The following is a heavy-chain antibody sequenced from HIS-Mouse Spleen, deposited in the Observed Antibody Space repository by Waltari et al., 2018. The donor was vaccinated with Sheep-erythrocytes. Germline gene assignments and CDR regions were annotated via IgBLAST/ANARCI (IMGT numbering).Heavy chain of an antibody. Sequence: EVQLVESGGGLVKPGGSLRLSCAASGFTFSSYSMNWVRQAPGKGRWGVSSIRSSSSYIYYADSVKGRFTISRDNAKNSLYLQMNSLRAEDTAVYYCARDRSNYFDSWGQGTLVTVSS. CDR2: IRSSSSYI. V-gene: IGHV3-21*01. J-gene: IGHJ4*02. CDR3: ARDRSNYFDS. CDR1: GFTFSSYS. D-gene: IGHD3-10*01.